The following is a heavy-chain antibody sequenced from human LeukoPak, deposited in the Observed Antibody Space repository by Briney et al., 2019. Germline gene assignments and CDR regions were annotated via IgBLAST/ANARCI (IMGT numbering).Heavy chain of an antibody. Sequence: SETLSLTCAVSGGSFYGFYWSWIRQTPGKGLEWIGYIYFSGSTKYNPSLTSRVTISVDTSRNQFSLRLSSVTAADTAVYFCASVNAARGTTGVYSGEGTLFSASS. CDR2: IYFSGST. V-gene: IGHV4-59*01. CDR3: ASVNAARGTTGVY. CDR1: GGSFYGFY. D-gene: IGHD1-1*01. J-gene: IGHJ4*03.